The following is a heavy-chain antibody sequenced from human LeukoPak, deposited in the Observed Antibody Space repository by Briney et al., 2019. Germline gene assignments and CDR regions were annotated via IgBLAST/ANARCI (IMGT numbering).Heavy chain of an antibody. D-gene: IGHD4/OR15-4a*01. CDR1: GFTFSNYD. J-gene: IGHJ6*03. CDR3: AKANYVGYYYYMDV. V-gene: IGHV3-30*02. CDR2: IRSDGSDK. Sequence: PGGSLRLSCAASGFTFSNYDMHWARQAPGKGLEWVTFIRSDGSDKYYADSVKGRFTISRDNSRNTLYLQMNSLRAEDTAVYYCAKANYVGYYYYMDVWGKGTTVTVSS.